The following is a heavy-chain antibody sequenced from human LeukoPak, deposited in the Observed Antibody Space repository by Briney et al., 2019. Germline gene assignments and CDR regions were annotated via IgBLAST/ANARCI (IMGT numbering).Heavy chain of an antibody. V-gene: IGHV1-69*13. CDR3: VSGGNQQLEHGY. CDR2: IIPIFGTA. Sequence: ASVKVSCKASGGTFSSYAISWVRQAPGQGLEWMGGIIPIFGTANYAQKFQGRVTITADESTSTAYMELSSLRSEDTAVYYCVSGGNQQLEHGYWGQGTLVTVSS. CDR1: GGTFSSYA. D-gene: IGHD6-13*01. J-gene: IGHJ4*02.